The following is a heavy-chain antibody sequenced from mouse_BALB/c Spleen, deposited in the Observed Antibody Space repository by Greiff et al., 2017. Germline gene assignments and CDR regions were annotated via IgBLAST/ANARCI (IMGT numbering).Heavy chain of an antibody. J-gene: IGHJ4*01. CDR3: ARHDYEDYYYAMDY. CDR2: INSNGGST. Sequence: EVKLMESGGGLVKPGGSLKLSCAASGFTFSSYYMSWVRQTPEKRLELVAAINSNGGSTYYPDTVKGRFTITRDNAKNTLYLQMSSLKSEDTALYYGARHDYEDYYYAMDYWGQGTSVTVSS. V-gene: IGHV5-6-2*01. CDR1: GFTFSSYY. D-gene: IGHD1-1*01.